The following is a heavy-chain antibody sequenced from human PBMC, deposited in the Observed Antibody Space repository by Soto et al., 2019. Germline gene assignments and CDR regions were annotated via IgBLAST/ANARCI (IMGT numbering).Heavy chain of an antibody. CDR2: INHSGST. CDR3: ARGGYDFWSGTAPFYYYGMDV. CDR1: GGSFSGYY. Sequence: PSETLSLTCAVYGGSFSGYYWSWIRQPPGKWLEWIGEINHSGSTNYNPSLKSRVTISVDTSKNQFSLKLSSVTAADTAVYYCARGGYDFWSGTAPFYYYGMDVWGQGXTVTVSS. D-gene: IGHD3-3*01. V-gene: IGHV4-34*01. J-gene: IGHJ6*02.